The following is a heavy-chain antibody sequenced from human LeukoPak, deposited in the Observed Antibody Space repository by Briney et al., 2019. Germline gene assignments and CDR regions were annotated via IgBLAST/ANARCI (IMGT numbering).Heavy chain of an antibody. D-gene: IGHD6-13*01. CDR1: GYTFTSYY. CDR2: INPSGGST. J-gene: IGHJ5*02. V-gene: IGHV1-46*01. Sequence: ASVKVSCKASGYTFTSYYMHWVRQAPGQGLEWMGIINPSGGSTSYAQKFQGRVTMTRDTSTSTVYMELSSLRSEDTAVYYCARDGKYSSSWYHRKLNWFDPWGQGTLATVSS. CDR3: ARDGKYSSSWYHRKLNWFDP.